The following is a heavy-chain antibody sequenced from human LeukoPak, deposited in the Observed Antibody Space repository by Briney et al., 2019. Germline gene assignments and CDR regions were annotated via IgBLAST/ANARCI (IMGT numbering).Heavy chain of an antibody. CDR1: GFTFSSYS. J-gene: IGHJ4*02. D-gene: IGHD7-27*01. CDR3: ARDKNWGFDY. V-gene: IGHV3-48*02. CDR2: IRSSDTLI. Sequence: GGSLRLSCAASGFTFSSYSMNWARQAPGKGLEWVSYIRSSDTLIYYADSVKGRFTISTDNAKNSLYLQMNSLRDEDTAAYYCARDKNWGFDYWGQGTLVTVSS.